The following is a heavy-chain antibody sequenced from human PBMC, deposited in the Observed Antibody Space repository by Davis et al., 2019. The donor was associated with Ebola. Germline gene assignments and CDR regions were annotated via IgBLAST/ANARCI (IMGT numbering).Heavy chain of an antibody. D-gene: IGHD2-15*01. V-gene: IGHV3-23*01. CDR3: ARLRGCSGGSCYSVPYGMDV. J-gene: IGHJ6*02. CDR1: GFTFSSYW. CDR2: ISGSGGST. Sequence: GESLKISCAASGFTFSSYWMHWVRQAPGKGLEWVSAISGSGGSTYYADSVKGRFTISRDNSKNTLYLQMNSLRAEDTAVYYCARLRGCSGGSCYSVPYGMDVWGQGTTVTVSS.